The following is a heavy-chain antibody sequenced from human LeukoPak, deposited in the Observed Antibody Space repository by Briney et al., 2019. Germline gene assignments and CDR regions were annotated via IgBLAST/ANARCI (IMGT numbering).Heavy chain of an antibody. V-gene: IGHV4-34*01. Sequence: PSETLSLTCAVYGGSFSGYYWSWIRQPPGKGLEWIGEINHSGSTNYNPSLKRRVTISVDTSKNQFSLKLSSVTAADTAVYYCARVFKGGSYNWFDPWGQGTLVTVSS. CDR3: ARVFKGGSYNWFDP. CDR2: INHSGST. CDR1: GGSFSGYY. D-gene: IGHD1-26*01. J-gene: IGHJ5*02.